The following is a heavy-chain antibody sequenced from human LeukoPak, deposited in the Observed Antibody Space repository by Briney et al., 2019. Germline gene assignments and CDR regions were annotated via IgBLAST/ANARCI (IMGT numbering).Heavy chain of an antibody. J-gene: IGHJ6*03. CDR3: ARYGPDYYDSSGYYYENYYYYMDV. CDR2: IKQYGSEK. D-gene: IGHD3-22*01. CDR1: GFTFSSYW. V-gene: IGHV3-7*01. Sequence: GGSLRLSCAASGFTFSSYWMSWVRQAPGKGLEWVANIKQYGSEKYYVDSVKGRFTISRDNAKNSLYLQMNSLRAEDTAVYYCARYGPDYYDSSGYYYENYYYYMDVWGKGTTVTVSS.